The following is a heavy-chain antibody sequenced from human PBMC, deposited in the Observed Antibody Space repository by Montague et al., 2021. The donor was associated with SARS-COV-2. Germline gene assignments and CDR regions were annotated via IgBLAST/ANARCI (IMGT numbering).Heavy chain of an antibody. CDR1: GGSVSSGSYY. CDR3: ARERSADYYAVSGYHSYRYGMDV. CDR2: IYTSGSS. J-gene: IGHJ6*02. D-gene: IGHD3-22*01. V-gene: IGHV4-61*02. Sequence: TLSLTCTVSGGSVSSGSYYWSWIRQPAGKGLEWIGRIYTSGSSNYNPSLKSRVTISVDTSKNQFSLKVSSVTAADTAVYYCARERSADYYAVSGYHSYRYGMDVWGQGTMVTVSS.